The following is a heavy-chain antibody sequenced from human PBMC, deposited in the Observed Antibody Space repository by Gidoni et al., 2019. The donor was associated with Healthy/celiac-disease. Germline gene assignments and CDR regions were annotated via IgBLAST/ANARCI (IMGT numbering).Heavy chain of an antibody. Sequence: QVQLVESGGGVVQPGRSLRLSCAASGFTFSSYGMHWVRQAPGKGLEWVAVISYDGSNKYYADSVKGRFTISRDNSKNTLYLQMNSLRAEDTAVYYCAKDRLNIAAAEIDYWGQGTLVTVSS. CDR1: GFTFSSYG. CDR2: ISYDGSNK. J-gene: IGHJ4*02. CDR3: AKDRLNIAAAEIDY. V-gene: IGHV3-30*18. D-gene: IGHD6-13*01.